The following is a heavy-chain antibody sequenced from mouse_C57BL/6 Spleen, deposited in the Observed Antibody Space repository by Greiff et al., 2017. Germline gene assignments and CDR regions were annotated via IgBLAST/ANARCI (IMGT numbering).Heavy chain of an antibody. V-gene: IGHV1-81*01. CDR1: GYTFTSYG. CDR3: ARPFRATVVATDPMDY. J-gene: IGHJ4*01. D-gene: IGHD1-1*01. Sequence: QVQLQQSGAELARPGASVKLSCKASGYTFTSYGISWVKQRTGQGLEWIGEIYPRSGNTYYNEKFKGKATLTADKSSSTAYMELRSLTSEDSAVYFCARPFRATVVATDPMDYWGQGTSVTVSS. CDR2: IYPRSGNT.